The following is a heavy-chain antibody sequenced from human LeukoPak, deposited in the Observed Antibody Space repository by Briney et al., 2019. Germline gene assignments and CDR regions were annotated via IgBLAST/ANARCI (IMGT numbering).Heavy chain of an antibody. CDR2: IYPRDSDT. V-gene: IGHV5-51*01. J-gene: IGHJ4*02. CDR1: GYNFASYW. Sequence: GESLKISCKGSGYNFASYWIGWVRQMPGKGLEWMGIIYPRDSDTRYSPSFQGQVTISADRSINTAYLQWSSLKASDTAIYYCARHATDYRGIDNWGQGSLVTVSS. D-gene: IGHD4/OR15-4a*01. CDR3: ARHATDYRGIDN.